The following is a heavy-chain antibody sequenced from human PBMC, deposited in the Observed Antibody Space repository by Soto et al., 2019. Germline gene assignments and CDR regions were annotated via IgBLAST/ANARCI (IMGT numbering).Heavy chain of an antibody. J-gene: IGHJ6*03. D-gene: IGHD6-13*01. CDR3: ASSIAAAGTRYYYYYMDV. V-gene: IGHV4-39*01. Sequence: QLQLQESGPGLVKPSETLSLTCTVSGGSISSSSYYWGWIRQPPGKGLEWIGSIYYSGSTYYNPSLKSRVTISVDTSKNQFSLKLSSVTAADTAVYYCASSIAAAGTRYYYYYMDVWGKGTTVTVSS. CDR2: IYYSGST. CDR1: GGSISSSSYY.